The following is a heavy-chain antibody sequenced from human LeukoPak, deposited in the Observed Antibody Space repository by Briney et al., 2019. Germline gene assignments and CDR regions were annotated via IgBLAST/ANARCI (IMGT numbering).Heavy chain of an antibody. V-gene: IGHV3-7*01. CDR2: IKQDGSEK. CDR1: GFTFSSYW. D-gene: IGHD5-12*01. CDR3: ARGLVSGYDVF. J-gene: IGHJ4*02. Sequence: GGSLRLSCAASGFTFSSYWMSWVRQAPGKGLEWVANIKQDGSEKYYVDSVKGRFTTSRDNAKNSLYLQMNSLRAEDTAVYYCARGLVSGYDVFWGQGTLVTVSS.